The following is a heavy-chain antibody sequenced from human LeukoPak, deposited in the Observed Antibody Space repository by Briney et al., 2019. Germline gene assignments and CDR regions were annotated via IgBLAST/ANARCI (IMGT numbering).Heavy chain of an antibody. J-gene: IGHJ4*02. CDR2: TYHSGST. V-gene: IGHV4-4*02. Sequence: PSETLSLTCAVSGGSISSSNWWSWVRQPPGKGLEWIGETYHSGSTNYNPSLKSRVTISVDTSKNQFSLKLSSVTAADTAVYYCARVKYYDSSGYYYRRGYYFDYWGQGTLVTVSS. CDR3: ARVKYYDSSGYYYRRGYYFDY. CDR1: GGSISSSNW. D-gene: IGHD3-22*01.